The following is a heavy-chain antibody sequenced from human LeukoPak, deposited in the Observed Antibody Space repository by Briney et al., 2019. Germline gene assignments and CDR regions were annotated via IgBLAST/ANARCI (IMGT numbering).Heavy chain of an antibody. Sequence: AGGSLSLSCAASGFTFSSYAMHWVRQAPGEGLEYVSAISSYGGSTYYANSVKGRFTISRDNSKNTLYLQMGSLRAEDMAVYYCARCAIEHSSGYCPPVYYFDYWGQGTLVTVSS. CDR1: GFTFSSYA. D-gene: IGHD3-22*01. J-gene: IGHJ4*02. V-gene: IGHV3-64*01. CDR3: ARCAIEHSSGYCPPVYYFDY. CDR2: ISSYGGST.